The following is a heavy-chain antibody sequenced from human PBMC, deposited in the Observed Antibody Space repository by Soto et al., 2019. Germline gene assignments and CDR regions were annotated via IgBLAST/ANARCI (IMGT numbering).Heavy chain of an antibody. Sequence: EVPLLESGGGLVQPGGSLRLSCAASGFTFSSYPLGWVRQAPGRGREWDSAISGSGGSTYYAGSVKGRFTISRDNSKNTLYLQMNSLRAEDTAVYYCAKGHGDYWGQGTLVTVSS. CDR3: AKGHGDY. V-gene: IGHV3-23*01. D-gene: IGHD2-21*02. CDR1: GFTFSSYP. J-gene: IGHJ4*02. CDR2: ISGSGGST.